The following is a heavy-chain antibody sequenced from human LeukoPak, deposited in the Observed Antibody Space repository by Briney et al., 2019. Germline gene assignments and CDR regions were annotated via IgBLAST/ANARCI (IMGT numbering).Heavy chain of an antibody. CDR1: GYTFTSYA. Sequence: GASVKVSCKASGYTFTSYAMHWVRQAPGQRLEWMGWINAGNGNTKYSQKFQGRVTITRDTSASTAYMELSSLRSEDTAVYYCARDMRESRWNAVTLYGMDVWGQGTTVTVSS. CDR3: ARDMRESRWNAVTLYGMDV. CDR2: INAGNGNT. V-gene: IGHV1-3*01. D-gene: IGHD4-17*01. J-gene: IGHJ6*02.